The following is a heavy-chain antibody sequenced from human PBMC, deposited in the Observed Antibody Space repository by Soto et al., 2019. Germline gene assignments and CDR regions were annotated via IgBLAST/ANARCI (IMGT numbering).Heavy chain of an antibody. CDR2: IYYSGST. D-gene: IGHD3-22*01. CDR1: GGSISSSSYY. Sequence: SETLSLTCTVSGGSISSSSYYWGWIRQPPGKGLEWIGSIYYSGSTYYNPSLKSRVTISVDTSKNQFSLKLSSVTAADTAVYYCARQLYYYDSSGYLSGFDYWGQGTLVTVSS. V-gene: IGHV4-39*01. CDR3: ARQLYYYDSSGYLSGFDY. J-gene: IGHJ4*02.